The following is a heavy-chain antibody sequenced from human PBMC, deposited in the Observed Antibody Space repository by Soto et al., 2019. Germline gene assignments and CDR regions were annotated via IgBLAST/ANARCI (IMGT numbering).Heavy chain of an antibody. J-gene: IGHJ6*02. D-gene: IGHD3-9*01. CDR1: GYSFTSYW. Sequence: PGESLKISCKGSGYSFTSYWIGWVRQMPGKGLEWMGIIYPGDSDTRYSPSFQGQVTISADKSISTAYLQWSSLKASDTAMYYCARHLRYFDWLLRNWNDGYYYYGMDVWGQGTTVTVSS. CDR2: IYPGDSDT. CDR3: ARHLRYFDWLLRNWNDGYYYYGMDV. V-gene: IGHV5-51*01.